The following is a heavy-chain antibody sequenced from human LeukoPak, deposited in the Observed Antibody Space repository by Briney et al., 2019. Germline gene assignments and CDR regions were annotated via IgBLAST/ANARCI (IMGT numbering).Heavy chain of an antibody. D-gene: IGHD6-13*01. CDR3: ARGQSSSWYVYYYYYYMDV. Sequence: ASVKVSCKASGGTFTSYDINWVRQATGQGLEWMGWMNPNSGNTGYAQKFQGRVTITRNTSISTAYMELSSLRSEDTAVYYCARGQSSSWYVYYYYYYMDVWGKGTTVTVSS. CDR2: MNPNSGNT. CDR1: GGTFTSYD. V-gene: IGHV1-8*03. J-gene: IGHJ6*03.